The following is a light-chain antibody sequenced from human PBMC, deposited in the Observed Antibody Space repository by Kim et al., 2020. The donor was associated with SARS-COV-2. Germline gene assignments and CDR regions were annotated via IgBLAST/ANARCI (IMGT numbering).Light chain of an antibody. CDR2: QDS. J-gene: IGLJ2*01. CDR1: KLGDKY. V-gene: IGLV3-1*01. Sequence: MTPEKRATRTCTGEKLGDKYACWYQQKPGQSPVLVIYQDSKRPSGIPERFSGSNSGNTATLTISGTQAMDEADYYCQAWDSIYVVFGGGTQLTVL. CDR3: QAWDSIYVV.